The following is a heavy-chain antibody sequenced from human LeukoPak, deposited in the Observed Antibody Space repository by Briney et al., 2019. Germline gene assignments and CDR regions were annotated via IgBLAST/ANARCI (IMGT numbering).Heavy chain of an antibody. D-gene: IGHD2-2*01. V-gene: IGHV3-21*01. CDR1: GFTFSSYS. CDR2: ISSSSRYI. J-gene: IGHJ5*02. CDR3: ARDLTPRTLIVVVPAAINWFDP. Sequence: GGSLRLSCAASGFTFSSYSMNWVRQAPGKGLEWVSSISSSSRYIYYAVSVTGRFTISRDNAKNSLYLQMNSLRAEDTAVYYCARDLTPRTLIVVVPAAINWFDPWGQGTLVTVSS.